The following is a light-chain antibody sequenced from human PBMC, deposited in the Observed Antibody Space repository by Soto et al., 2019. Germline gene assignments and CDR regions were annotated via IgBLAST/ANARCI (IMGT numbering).Light chain of an antibody. J-gene: IGKJ4*01. CDR2: GAS. CDR3: QHYANWPLT. V-gene: IGKV3-15*01. CDR1: HGLGNK. Sequence: EIFITQSPATLSVSPGERVTLFCRASHGLGNKLAWYQQKPGQAPRLLIYGASTRATGLPARFSGSGSGTEFTLTISSLQSEDFAVYYCQHYANWPLTFGGGTKVDIK.